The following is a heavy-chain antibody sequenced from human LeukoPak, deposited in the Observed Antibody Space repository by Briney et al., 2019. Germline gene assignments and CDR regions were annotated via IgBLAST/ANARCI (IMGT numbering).Heavy chain of an antibody. CDR1: GFTFSSSH. V-gene: IGHV3-15*01. D-gene: IGHD2-21*01. Sequence: GGSLRLSCAASGFTFSSSHMNWVRQAPGKGLEWVGRIKSKTDGGTTDYAAPVKGRFTISRDDSKNTLYLQMNSLRAEDTAVYYCAKETYCGGDCYALGAFDIWGQGTMVTVSS. J-gene: IGHJ3*02. CDR3: AKETYCGGDCYALGAFDI. CDR2: IKSKTDGGTT.